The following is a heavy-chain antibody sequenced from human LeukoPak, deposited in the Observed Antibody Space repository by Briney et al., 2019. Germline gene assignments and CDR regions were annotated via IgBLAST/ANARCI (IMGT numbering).Heavy chain of an antibody. J-gene: IGHJ4*02. CDR3: TTDLLHRYRGSYPDY. V-gene: IGHV3-15*01. Sequence: GGSLRLSCAASGFTFSNAWMSWVRQAPGKGLEWVGRIKSKTDGGTTDYAAPVKGRFTISRDDSKNTLYLQMNSLKTEETAVDYATTDLLHRYRGSYPDYWGQGTLVTVSS. D-gene: IGHD1-26*01. CDR1: GFTFSNAW. CDR2: IKSKTDGGTT.